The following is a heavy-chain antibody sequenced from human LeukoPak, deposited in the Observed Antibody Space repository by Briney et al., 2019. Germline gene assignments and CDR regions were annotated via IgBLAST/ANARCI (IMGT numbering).Heavy chain of an antibody. Sequence: GRSLRLSCAASGFTFSSYGMHWVRQAPGKGLEWVALIWYDGSRKYYRDSVKDRFTISRDSSNNMLYLQMNSLRAEDTAVYYCAKARDGYNYGHYWGQGTLVTVSS. CDR2: IWYDGSRK. D-gene: IGHD5-24*01. CDR1: GFTFSSYG. V-gene: IGHV3-33*06. J-gene: IGHJ4*02. CDR3: AKARDGYNYGHY.